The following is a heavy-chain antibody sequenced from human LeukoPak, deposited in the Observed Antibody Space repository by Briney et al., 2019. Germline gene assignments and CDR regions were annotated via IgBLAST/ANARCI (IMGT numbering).Heavy chain of an antibody. Sequence: PGGSLRLSCAASGFTVSTNYMSWVRQAPGKGLEWVSLIYSGGSTYYADSVKGRFTISRDNSKSTLYLQMNSLRAEDTAVYYCARDSGQRGYSHGDWGQGTLVTVSS. J-gene: IGHJ4*02. CDR3: ARDSGQRGYSHGD. V-gene: IGHV3-53*01. CDR1: GFTVSTNY. D-gene: IGHD5-18*01. CDR2: IYSGGST.